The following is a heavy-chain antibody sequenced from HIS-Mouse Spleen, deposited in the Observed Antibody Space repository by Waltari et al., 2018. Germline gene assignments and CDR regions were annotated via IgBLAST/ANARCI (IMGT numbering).Heavy chain of an antibody. J-gene: IGHJ4*02. CDR2: MNPNSGNT. V-gene: IGHV1-8*01. Sequence: QVQLVQSGAEVKKPGASVKVSCTASGYTFTSYDINWVRQSTGQGLEWMGWMNPNSGNTGYAQKFQGRVTMTRNTSISTAYMELSSLRSEDTAVYYCARGHDYSNYFDYWGQGTLVTVSS. D-gene: IGHD4-4*01. CDR3: ARGHDYSNYFDY. CDR1: GYTFTSYD.